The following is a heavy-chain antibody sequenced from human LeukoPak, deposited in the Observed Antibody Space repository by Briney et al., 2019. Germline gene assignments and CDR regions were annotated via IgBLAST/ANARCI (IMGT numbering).Heavy chain of an antibody. CDR3: ARDLDSGYDSGY. V-gene: IGHV3-30*02. Sequence: GRSLRLSCAASGFTFSNYGMHWVRQPPGKGLEWVAFIRYDGGIKHYADSVKGRFTLSRDNSKNTLYLQMNSLRAEDTAVYYCARDLDSGYDSGYWGQGTLVTVSS. J-gene: IGHJ4*02. CDR2: IRYDGGIK. CDR1: GFTFSNYG. D-gene: IGHD5-12*01.